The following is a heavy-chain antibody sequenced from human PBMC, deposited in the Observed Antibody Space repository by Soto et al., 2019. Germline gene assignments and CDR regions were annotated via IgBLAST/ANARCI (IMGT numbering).Heavy chain of an antibody. D-gene: IGHD2-15*01. V-gene: IGHV3-30*18. CDR3: AKGCGSGGCCYIIDY. J-gene: IGHJ4*02. CDR2: ISNEGSDE. CDR1: GLTFRTYG. Sequence: QVQLVESGGGVVQPGRSLRLSCEVSGLTFRTYGMHWVRQAPGKGLEWVAIISNEGSDEKYADSVKGRFTISRDNSKNTLYLQMNSPRVEDTDVYYCAKGCGSGGCCYIIDYWGQGTLVTVSS.